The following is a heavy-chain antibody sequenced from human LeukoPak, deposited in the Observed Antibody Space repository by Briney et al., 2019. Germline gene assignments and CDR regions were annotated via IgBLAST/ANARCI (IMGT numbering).Heavy chain of an antibody. D-gene: IGHD2-21*02. CDR2: ISIGTSYI. V-gene: IGHV3-21*01. CDR3: ARFSRGNVVVTAIHD. CDR1: GFTFSSYN. J-gene: IGHJ4*02. Sequence: GGSLRLSCAASGFTFSSYNMNWVRQAPGKGLEWVAYISIGTSYIYYADSVKGRFTISRDNAKNSLYLQMNSLGAEDTAVYYCARFSRGNVVVTAIHDWGQGTLVTVSS.